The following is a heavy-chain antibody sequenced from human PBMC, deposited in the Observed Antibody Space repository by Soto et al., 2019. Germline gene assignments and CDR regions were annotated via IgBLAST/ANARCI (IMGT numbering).Heavy chain of an antibody. Sequence: QVQLVESGGGVVPPWRSLRLSCAASGFNFSSNAMHWVRQAPGKWLEWVAVMSYDGSNEYYADSVKGLFTISRDNSKNALYLQMNSLRSEDTAVYYCARDSILSGTTRPPPLDYWGQGTLVTVSS. CDR3: ARDSILSGTTRPPPLDY. CDR1: GFNFSSNA. J-gene: IGHJ4*02. CDR2: MSYDGSNE. V-gene: IGHV3-30-3*01. D-gene: IGHD4-17*01.